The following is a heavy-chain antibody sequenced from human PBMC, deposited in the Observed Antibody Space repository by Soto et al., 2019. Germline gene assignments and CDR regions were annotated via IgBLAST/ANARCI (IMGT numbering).Heavy chain of an antibody. CDR1: GFTFGDDY. J-gene: IGHJ4*02. CDR2: ISTIISTM. V-gene: IGHV3-11*01. Sequence: GSLRLFCAASGFTFGDDYRSWLRQAPGKGLGWGSCISTIISTMYYADSLKSRFTISRHNANNSVYLQLNRLRAEDTAVYYCARDYFYGSGTYSSYYFDNWRQGTLVPVSS. D-gene: IGHD3-10*01. CDR3: ARDYFYGSGTYSSYYFDN.